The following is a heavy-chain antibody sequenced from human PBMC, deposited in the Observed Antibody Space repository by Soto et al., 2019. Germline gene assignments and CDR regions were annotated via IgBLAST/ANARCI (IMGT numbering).Heavy chain of an antibody. CDR2: TYYRSRWYN. Sequence: SQTLSLTCAISRDSVSGNSAACNRIRQSTSRGLEWLGRTYYRSRWYNDYAVSEKSRITVTPNTSKNQFSLHLNCVTPEDTAVYYCAREFLYYVSSHSSLDYWGQGALVTVSS. J-gene: IGHJ4*02. CDR3: AREFLYYVSSHSSLDY. CDR1: RDSVSGNSAA. V-gene: IGHV6-1*01. D-gene: IGHD3-16*01.